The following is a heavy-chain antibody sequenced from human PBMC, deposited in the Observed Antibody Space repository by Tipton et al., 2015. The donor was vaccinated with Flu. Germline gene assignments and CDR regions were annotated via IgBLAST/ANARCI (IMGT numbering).Heavy chain of an antibody. D-gene: IGHD4-11*01. V-gene: IGHV4-4*07. J-gene: IGHJ3*02. CDR1: GGSLSSFY. CDR2: IYTSGST. CDR3: ARPHRQFSVNAFDI. Sequence: TLSLTCTVSGGSLSSFYWSWIRQPAGKGLEWIGRIYTSGSTKYNPSLKNRLSMSVDTSKSQLSLKLTSVTAADTAVYCCARPHRQFSVNAFDIWGQGTMVTVSS.